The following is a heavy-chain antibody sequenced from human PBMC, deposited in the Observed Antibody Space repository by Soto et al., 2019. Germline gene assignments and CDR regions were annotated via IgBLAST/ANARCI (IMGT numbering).Heavy chain of an antibody. D-gene: IGHD1-1*01. J-gene: IGHJ6*02. CDR1: GFTFTSSA. V-gene: IGHV1-58*01. CDR2: IVVGSGNT. Sequence: GASVKVSCKASGFTFTSSAVQWVRQARGQRLEWIGWIVVGSGNTNYAQKFQERVTITRDMSTSTAYMELSSLRSEDTAVYYCAAPNGEQYYYYGMDVWGQGTTVTAP. CDR3: AAPNGEQYYYYGMDV.